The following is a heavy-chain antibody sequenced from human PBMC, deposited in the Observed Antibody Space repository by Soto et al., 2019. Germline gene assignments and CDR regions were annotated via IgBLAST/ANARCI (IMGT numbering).Heavy chain of an antibody. CDR2: TYHRGST. CDR3: ARIGGYHGPLDY. Sequence: PSETLFLTCSVSGVSISSYFWSWIRQAPGRGLEWIGYTYHRGSTNYSPSLRSRVAISLDTSENQFSLKVNSVTAADTAVYYCARIGGYHGPLDYWGQGTPVTVSS. V-gene: IGHV4-59*01. CDR1: GVSISSYF. D-gene: IGHD6-25*01. J-gene: IGHJ4*02.